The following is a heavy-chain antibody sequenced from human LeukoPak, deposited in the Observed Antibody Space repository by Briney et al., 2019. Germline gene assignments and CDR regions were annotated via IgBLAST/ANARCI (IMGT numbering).Heavy chain of an antibody. V-gene: IGHV3-49*03. CDR2: IRSKAYGGTT. D-gene: IGHD3-22*01. CDR1: GFTFGDYA. CDR3: TRDSSYYYDSSGSDYFDY. Sequence: PGGSLRLSCTASGFTFGDYAMSWFRQAPGKGREWVGFIRSKAYGGTTEYAASVKGRFTTSRDDSKSIAYLQMNSMKTEDTAAYYCTRDSSYYYDSSGSDYFDYWGQGTLVTVSS. J-gene: IGHJ4*02.